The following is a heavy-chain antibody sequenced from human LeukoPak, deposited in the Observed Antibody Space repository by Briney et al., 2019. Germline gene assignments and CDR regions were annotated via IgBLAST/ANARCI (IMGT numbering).Heavy chain of an antibody. CDR3: ASTPAYDSSGYYYASPLYYFDY. J-gene: IGHJ4*02. Sequence: SETLSLTCTVSGGSISSYYWSWIRQPPGKGLEWIGYIYYSGSTNYNPSLKSRVTISVDTSKNQFSLKLSSVTAADTAVYYCASTPAYDSSGYYYASPLYYFDYWGQGTLVTVSS. CDR1: GGSISSYY. D-gene: IGHD3-22*01. CDR2: IYYSGST. V-gene: IGHV4-59*08.